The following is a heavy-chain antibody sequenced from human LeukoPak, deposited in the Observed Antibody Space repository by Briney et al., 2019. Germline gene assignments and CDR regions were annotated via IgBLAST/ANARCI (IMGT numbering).Heavy chain of an antibody. V-gene: IGHV4-34*01. Sequence: NPSETLSLTCAVYGGSFSGYYWSWIRQPPGKGLEWIGEINHSGSTNYNPSLKSRVTISVDTSKNQFSLKLSSVTAADTAVYYCAGVVQPGYSYGFNWFDPWGQGTLVTVSS. CDR1: GGSFSGYY. CDR3: AGVVQPGYSYGFNWFDP. J-gene: IGHJ5*02. D-gene: IGHD5-18*01. CDR2: INHSGST.